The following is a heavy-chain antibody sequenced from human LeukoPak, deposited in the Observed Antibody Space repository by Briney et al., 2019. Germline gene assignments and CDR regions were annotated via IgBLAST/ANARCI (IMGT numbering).Heavy chain of an antibody. CDR2: IYYSGST. D-gene: IGHD3-3*01. V-gene: IGHV4-31*03. Sequence: SETLSLTCTVSGGSISSGGYYWSWIRQHPGKGLEWIGYIYYSGSTYYNPSLKSRVTISVDTSKNQFSLKLSSVTAADTAVYYCAWGGDSWSGYYEGWGQGTLATVSS. CDR3: AWGGDSWSGYYEG. J-gene: IGHJ4*02. CDR1: GGSISSGGYY.